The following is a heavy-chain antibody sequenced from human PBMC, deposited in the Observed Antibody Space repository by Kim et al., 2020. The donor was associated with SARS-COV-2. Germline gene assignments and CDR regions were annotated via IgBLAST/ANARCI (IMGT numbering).Heavy chain of an antibody. CDR2: IYYSGST. D-gene: IGHD3-16*01. Sequence: SETLSLTCTVSGGSISSHYWSWIRQPPGKGLEWIGYIYYSGSTNYNLSLKSRVTISVDTSKNQFSLKLSSVTAADTAMYYCARHGLGDYFDYWGQGTLVTVSS. CDR1: GGSISSHY. CDR3: ARHGLGDYFDY. V-gene: IGHV4-59*08. J-gene: IGHJ4*02.